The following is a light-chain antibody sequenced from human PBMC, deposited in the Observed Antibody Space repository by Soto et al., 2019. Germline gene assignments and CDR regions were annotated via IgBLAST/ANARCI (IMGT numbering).Light chain of an antibody. CDR2: AAF. V-gene: IGKV1-17*01. J-gene: IGKJ5*01. Sequence: DIQMTQSPSSLSASVGDRVTITCRASQDIRNDLCWYQQKPGKAPKRLIYAAFILQSGVPPRFSGNGSGTEFTLTISSLQAEDYATYFCLQHKTYSLTYGQGTRLE. CDR3: LQHKTYSLT. CDR1: QDIRND.